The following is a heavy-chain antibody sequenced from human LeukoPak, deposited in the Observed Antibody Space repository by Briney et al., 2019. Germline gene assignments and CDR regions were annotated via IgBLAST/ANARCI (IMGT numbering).Heavy chain of an antibody. CDR2: INTKTGNP. V-gene: IGHV7-4-1*02. Sequence: ASVKVSCKASGYTFPSYALNWVRQAPGQGVEWVGWINTKTGNPTYAQGFTGRFVFSLDTSVSTAYLQISSLKAEDTAVYYCARDKLGGGSYHTYWGQGTLVTVSS. CDR1: GYTFPSYA. J-gene: IGHJ4*02. CDR3: ARDKLGGGSYHTY. D-gene: IGHD1-26*01.